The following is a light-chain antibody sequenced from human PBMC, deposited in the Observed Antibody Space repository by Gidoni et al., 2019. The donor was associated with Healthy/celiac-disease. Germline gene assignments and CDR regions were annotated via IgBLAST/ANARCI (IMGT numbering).Light chain of an antibody. V-gene: IGKV2-28*01. CDR3: MQALQTPRT. CDR1: HSLLHSNGYNY. CDR2: LGS. J-gene: IGKJ2*01. Sequence: DIVMTQSPLSLPVTPGEPASISCRSSHSLLHSNGYNYLDWYLQKPGQSPQLLIYLGSNRASGVPDRFSGSGSGTDFTLKISRVEAEDGGVYYCMQALQTPRTFGQGTKLEIK.